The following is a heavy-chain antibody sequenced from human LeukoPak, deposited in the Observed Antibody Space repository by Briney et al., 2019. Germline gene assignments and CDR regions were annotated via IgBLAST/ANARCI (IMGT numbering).Heavy chain of an antibody. CDR2: IYYSGST. CDR3: ARDWRYGSGSYYTSD. CDR1: GGSVSSGSYY. Sequence: SETLSLTCTVSGGSVSSGSYYWSWIRQPPGKGLEWIGYIYYSGSTNYNPSLKSRVTISVDTSKNQFSLKLSSVTAADTAVYYCARDWRYGSGSYYTSDWGQGTLVTVSS. J-gene: IGHJ4*02. D-gene: IGHD3-10*01. V-gene: IGHV4-61*01.